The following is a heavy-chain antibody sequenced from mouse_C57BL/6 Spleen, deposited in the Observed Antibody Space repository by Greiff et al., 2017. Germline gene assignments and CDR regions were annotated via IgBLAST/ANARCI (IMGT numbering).Heavy chain of an antibody. V-gene: IGHV1-19*01. CDR1: GYTFTDYY. Sequence: EVKLQQSGPVLVKPGASVKMSCKASGYTFTDYYMNWVKQSHGKSLEWIGVINPYNGGTSYNQKFKGKATLTVDKSSSTAYMELNSLTSEDSAVYYCARGDSRAYYFDYWGQGTTLTVSS. CDR3: ARGDSRAYYFDY. CDR2: INPYNGGT. D-gene: IGHD1-1*01. J-gene: IGHJ2*01.